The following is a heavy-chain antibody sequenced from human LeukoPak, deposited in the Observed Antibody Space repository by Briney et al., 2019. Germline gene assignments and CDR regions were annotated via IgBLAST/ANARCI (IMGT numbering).Heavy chain of an antibody. J-gene: IGHJ4*02. V-gene: IGHV3-23*01. CDR2: ISGSGGST. D-gene: IGHD6-13*01. CDR3: VKQMVGIAAAGTLFPDY. CDR1: GFTFSSYA. Sequence: GGSLRLSCAASGFTFSSYAMSWVRQAPGKGLEWVSAISGSGGSTYYADSVKGRFTISRDNSKNTLYLQMNSLRAEDTAVYYCVKQMVGIAAAGTLFPDYWGQGTLVTVSS.